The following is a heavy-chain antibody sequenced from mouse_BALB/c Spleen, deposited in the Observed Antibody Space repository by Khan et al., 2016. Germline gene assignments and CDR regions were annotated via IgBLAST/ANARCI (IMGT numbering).Heavy chain of an antibody. D-gene: IGHD1-2*01. J-gene: IGHJ2*01. V-gene: IGHV4-1*02. Sequence: EVKLLESGGGLVQPGGSLKLSCAASGYDFSRYWMSWVRQAPGKGLEWIGEINPDSSTINYTPSLKDKFIISRDNAKNTLYLQMSKVRSEDTALXYCAGRHYYGHVGYWGQGTTLTVSS. CDR3: AGRHYYGHVGY. CDR1: GYDFSRYW. CDR2: INPDSSTI.